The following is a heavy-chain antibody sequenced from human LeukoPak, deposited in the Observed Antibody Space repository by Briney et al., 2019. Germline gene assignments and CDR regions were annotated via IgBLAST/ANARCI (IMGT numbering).Heavy chain of an antibody. V-gene: IGHV4-34*01. CDR2: INHSGST. J-gene: IGHJ5*02. Sequence: SETLSLTCAVYGGSFSGYYWSWIRQPPGKGLEWIGEINHSGSTNYNPSLKSRVTISVDTSKNQFSLKLSSVTAADTAVYYCARRYQRAMSWFDPWGQGTLVTVSS. CDR1: GGSFSGYY. CDR3: ARRYQRAMSWFDP. D-gene: IGHD2-2*01.